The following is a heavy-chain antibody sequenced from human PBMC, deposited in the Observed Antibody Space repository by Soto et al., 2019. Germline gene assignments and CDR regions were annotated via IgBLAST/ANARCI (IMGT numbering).Heavy chain of an antibody. CDR2: IYPSDSDT. J-gene: IGHJ4*02. V-gene: IGHV5-51*01. CDR3: ARGGVSTRTFDY. D-gene: IGHD3-3*01. Sequence: GESLKFSCKGSGYNFACYWIAWLRQMPGKGLELMGIIYPSDSDTRYRPSFQGQVTISADKSISSAYLQWSSLRASDTAMYYCARGGVSTRTFDYWGQGTPVTVSS. CDR1: GYNFACYW.